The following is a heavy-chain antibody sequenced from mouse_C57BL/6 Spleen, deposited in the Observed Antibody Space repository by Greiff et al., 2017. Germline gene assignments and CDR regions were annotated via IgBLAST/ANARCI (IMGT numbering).Heavy chain of an antibody. D-gene: IGHD2-4*01. CDR2: INPNNGGT. Sequence: EVQLQQPGPELVKPGASVKISCKASGYTFTDYYMNWVKQSHGKSLEWIGDINPNNGGTSYNQKFKGKATLTVDKSSSTASMELRSLTSEDSAVYYCANVRDDYDGEGAFDYWGQGTTLTVSS. CDR1: GYTFTDYY. J-gene: IGHJ2*01. V-gene: IGHV1-26*01. CDR3: ANVRDDYDGEGAFDY.